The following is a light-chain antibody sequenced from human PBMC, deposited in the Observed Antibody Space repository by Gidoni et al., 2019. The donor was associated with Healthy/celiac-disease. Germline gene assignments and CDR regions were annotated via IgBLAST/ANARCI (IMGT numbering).Light chain of an antibody. CDR2: DAS. J-gene: IGKJ5*01. CDR1: QDSSNY. Sequence: DIQMTQSPSSLSASVGDRVTITCQASQDSSNYLHWYQQKPGKAPKLLIYDASNLETGVPSRFSGSGSGTDFTFTISSLQPEDIATYYCQQYDNLPITFGQGTRLEIK. V-gene: IGKV1-33*01. CDR3: QQYDNLPIT.